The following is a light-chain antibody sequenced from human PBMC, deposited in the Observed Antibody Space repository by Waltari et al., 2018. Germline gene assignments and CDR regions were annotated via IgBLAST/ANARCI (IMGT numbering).Light chain of an antibody. CDR1: QSLTRKY. CDR2: GAS. J-gene: IGKJ2*01. Sequence: IVLTQSPGTLSLSPGERATLSCRASQSLTRKYLAWYQQKPGQAPRLLIYGASSRAAGIPDRFSGSGSETDFTLTISRLEPEDCAVYYCQQYGSSVMYTFGQGTKLEIK. V-gene: IGKV3-20*01. CDR3: QQYGSSVMYT.